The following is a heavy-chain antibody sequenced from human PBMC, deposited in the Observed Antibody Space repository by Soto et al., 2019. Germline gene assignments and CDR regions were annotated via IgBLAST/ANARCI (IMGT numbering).Heavy chain of an antibody. CDR2: IIPIFGTA. J-gene: IGHJ4*02. V-gene: IGHV1-69*13. D-gene: IGHD3-22*01. CDR3: ARAYYYDSSAWESFDY. Sequence: SVKVSCKASGGTFSSYAISWVRQAPGQGLEWMGGIIPIFGTANYAQKFQGRVTITADESTSTAYMELSSLRSEDTAVYYCARAYYYDSSAWESFDYWGQGTLVTVSS. CDR1: GGTFSSYA.